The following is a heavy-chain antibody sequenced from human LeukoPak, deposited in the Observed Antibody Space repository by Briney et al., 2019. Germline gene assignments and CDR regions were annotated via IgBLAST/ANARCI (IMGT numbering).Heavy chain of an antibody. CDR1: GGSMTSGDFY. J-gene: IGHJ4*02. V-gene: IGHV4-30-4*01. CDR3: ARQGHYYGSGSYGFDY. D-gene: IGHD3-10*01. CDR2: IYYNGNT. Sequence: ASQTLSLTCTVSGGSMTSGDFYWSWVRQPPGKGLEWIGYIYYNGNTYYNPSLTSRVTISRDTSKKHFSLNLTSVTAAGTAVYYCARQGHYYGSGSYGFDYWGQGILVTVSS.